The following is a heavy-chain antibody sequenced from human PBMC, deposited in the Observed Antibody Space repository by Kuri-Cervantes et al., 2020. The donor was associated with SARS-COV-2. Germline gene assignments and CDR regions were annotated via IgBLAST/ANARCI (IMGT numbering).Heavy chain of an antibody. CDR3: ARAKNRKEWFDP. J-gene: IGHJ5*02. Sequence: SETLSLTCTVSGGSISSYYWSWIRQPPGKGLEWIGSIYYSGSTYYNPSLKSRVTISVDTSKNQFSLKLSSVTAAGTAVYYCARAKNRKEWFDPWGQGTLVTVSS. D-gene: IGHD1-14*01. V-gene: IGHV4-39*07. CDR2: IYYSGST. CDR1: GGSISSYY.